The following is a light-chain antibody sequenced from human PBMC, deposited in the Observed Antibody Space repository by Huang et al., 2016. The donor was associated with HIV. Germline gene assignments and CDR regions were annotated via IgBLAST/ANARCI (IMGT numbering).Light chain of an antibody. CDR2: SSS. Sequence: ETVMTQSPATLSVPPGEGATLACRATQGVGVNLAWYQQRLGQAPRLLIHSSSIRAPGTSDRFSGGGSVTEFTLTISRLQPEDSAVYYCQQYNNGPPWTFGQGTKVE. J-gene: IGKJ1*01. CDR1: QGVGVN. V-gene: IGKV3-15*01. CDR3: QQYNNGPPWT.